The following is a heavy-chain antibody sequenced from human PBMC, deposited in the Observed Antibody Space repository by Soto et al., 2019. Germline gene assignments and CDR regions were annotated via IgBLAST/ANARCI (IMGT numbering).Heavy chain of an antibody. J-gene: IGHJ5*02. Sequence: GGSLRLSCAASGFTFSDYWMSWVRQVPGKGLEWLANIKQDGSQKFYVDSVKGRFTISRDNAKNSLYLQMNSLRAEDSAVYYCAIQPAPWVQGTLVTVSS. CDR2: IKQDGSQK. CDR3: AIQPAP. CDR1: GFTFSDYW. V-gene: IGHV3-7*01.